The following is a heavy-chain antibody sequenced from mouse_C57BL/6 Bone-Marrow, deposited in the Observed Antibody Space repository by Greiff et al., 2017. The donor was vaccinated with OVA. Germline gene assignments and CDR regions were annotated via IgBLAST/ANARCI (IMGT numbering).Heavy chain of an antibody. Sequence: QVQLQQSGAELVRPGTSVKLSCKASGYTFTSYWMHWVKQRPGQGLEWIGVIDPSDSYTNYNQKFKGKATLTVDTSSSTAYMQLSSLTSEDSAVYYCARREGVYYAMDYWGQGTSVTVSS. V-gene: IGHV1-59*01. J-gene: IGHJ4*01. D-gene: IGHD3-3*01. CDR3: ARREGVYYAMDY. CDR1: GYTFTSYW. CDR2: IDPSDSYT.